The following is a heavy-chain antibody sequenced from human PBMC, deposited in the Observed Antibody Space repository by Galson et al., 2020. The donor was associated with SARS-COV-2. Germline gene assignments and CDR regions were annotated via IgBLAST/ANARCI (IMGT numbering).Heavy chain of an antibody. V-gene: IGHV1-8*01. CDR1: GYTFTSYD. Sequence: ASVKVSCKASGYTFTSYDINWVRQATGQGLEWMGWMNPNSGNTGYAQKFQGRVTMTRNTSISTAYMELSSLRSEDTAVYYCARGGRYCSSTSCDSDEPCDDWGQGTLGTVAS. CDR3: ARGGRYCSSTSCDSDEPCDD. D-gene: IGHD2-2*01. CDR2: MNPNSGNT. J-gene: IGHJ4*02.